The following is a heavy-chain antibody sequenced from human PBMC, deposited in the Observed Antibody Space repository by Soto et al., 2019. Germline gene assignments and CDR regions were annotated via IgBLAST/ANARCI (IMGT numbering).Heavy chain of an antibody. CDR1: GFSFSSYG. D-gene: IGHD6-13*01. J-gene: IGHJ4*02. CDR3: AKDQGSSWYEIDY. V-gene: IGHV3-30*18. Sequence: GGSLRLSCAASGFSFSSYGMHWVRQAPGKGLEWVAMISYDGTDEYYADSVKGRFTISRDNSKNAVYLQMNSLRAEDTAVYYCAKDQGSSWYEIDYWGQGTLVTVSS. CDR2: ISYDGTDE.